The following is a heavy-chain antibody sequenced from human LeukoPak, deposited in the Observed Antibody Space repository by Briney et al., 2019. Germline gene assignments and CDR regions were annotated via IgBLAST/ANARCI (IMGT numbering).Heavy chain of an antibody. CDR2: IRSKAYGGTT. V-gene: IGHV3-49*04. CDR3: TGYCSSTSCYTNSLYYYYGMDV. J-gene: IGHJ6*02. Sequence: GGSLRLSCTASGFTFGDYAMSWVRQAPGKGLEWVGFIRSKAYGGTTEYAASVKGRFTISRDDSKSIAYLQMNSLKTEDTAVYYCTGYCSSTSCYTNSLYYYYGMDVWGQGTTVTVSS. CDR1: GFTFGDYA. D-gene: IGHD2-2*01.